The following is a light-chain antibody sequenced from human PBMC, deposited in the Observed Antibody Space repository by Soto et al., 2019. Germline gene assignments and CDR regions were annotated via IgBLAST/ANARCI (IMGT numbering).Light chain of an antibody. CDR3: GLFTSSATWV. CDR2: DVI. J-gene: IGLJ3*02. CDR1: TSDVGDYEH. Sequence: QSALTQPPSVSGSPGQSVTISCTVTTSDVGDYEHVSWYQLAQGTAPKLLISDVINRPSGVPDRFSGSKSGNTPSLTISGLQAEDEADYYCGLFTSSATWVFGGGTKVTVL. V-gene: IGLV2-18*01.